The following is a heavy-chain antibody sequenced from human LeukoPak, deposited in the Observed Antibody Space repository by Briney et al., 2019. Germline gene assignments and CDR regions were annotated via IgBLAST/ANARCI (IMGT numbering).Heavy chain of an antibody. D-gene: IGHD3-22*01. CDR3: AYDSSGYDYYFDY. J-gene: IGHJ4*02. V-gene: IGHV1-2*02. CDR1: GYTFTGYY. CDR2: INPNSGGT. Sequence: ASVKVSCKASGYTFTGYYMHWVRQAPGQGLEWMGWINPNSGGTNYAQKFQGRVTMTRDTSISTAYMELSRLRFDDTAVYYCAYDSSGYDYYFDYWGQGTLVTVSS.